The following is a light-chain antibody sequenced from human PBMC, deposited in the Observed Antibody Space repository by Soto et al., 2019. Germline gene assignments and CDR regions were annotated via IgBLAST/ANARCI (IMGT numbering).Light chain of an antibody. CDR3: SAYTSRSTFSL. CDR2: EVS. J-gene: IGLJ1*01. CDR1: SSDVGGHNY. V-gene: IGLV2-14*01. Sequence: QSVLTQPASVSGSPGQSITISCTGTSSDVGGHNYVSWYQQHPGKAPKVMIYEVSNRPSGVSNRFSGSKSGNTASLTISGLQAEDEADYYCSAYTSRSTFSLFGTGTNFTVL.